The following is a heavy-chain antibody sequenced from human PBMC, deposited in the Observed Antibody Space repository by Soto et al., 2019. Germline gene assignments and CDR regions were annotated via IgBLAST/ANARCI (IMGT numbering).Heavy chain of an antibody. CDR3: TRTTQGSYWSFGY. D-gene: IGHD3-10*01. V-gene: IGHV3-72*01. CDR1: GFTFNDHY. CDR2: TTNKANSYTT. Sequence: EVPLVESGGGLVQPGGSLRLSCAASGFTFNDHYMDWVRQAPGKGLEWVGRTTNKANSYTTQYAASVKGRFTISRDDSNNSLYLQMNSLETEDTAVYYCTRTTQGSYWSFGYWGQGTLVTVSS. J-gene: IGHJ4*02.